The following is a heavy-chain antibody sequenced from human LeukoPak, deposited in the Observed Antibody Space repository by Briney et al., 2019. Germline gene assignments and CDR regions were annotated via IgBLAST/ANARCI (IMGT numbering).Heavy chain of an antibody. CDR1: GGSFSGYY. CDR3: ARGLSAIVY. V-gene: IGHV4-34*01. D-gene: IGHD2-15*01. Sequence: SETLSLTCAVYGGSFSGYYWSWIRQPPGKGLEWIGEINHSGSTNYNPSLKCRVTISVDTSKNQFSLKLSSVTAADTAVYYCARGLSAIVYWGQGTLVTVSS. J-gene: IGHJ4*02. CDR2: INHSGST.